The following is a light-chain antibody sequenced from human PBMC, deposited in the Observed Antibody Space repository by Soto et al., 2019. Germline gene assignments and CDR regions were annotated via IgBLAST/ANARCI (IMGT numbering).Light chain of an antibody. CDR1: QSVSSY. V-gene: IGKV3-11*01. Sequence: EIVLTQSPATLSLSPGEGATPSCGASQSVSSYLAWYQQKPGQAPRLLIYDASNRATGIPARFSGSGSGTDFTLTISSLEPEDFAVYYCQQRSNWPPAITFGQGTRLEI. J-gene: IGKJ5*01. CDR3: QQRSNWPPAIT. CDR2: DAS.